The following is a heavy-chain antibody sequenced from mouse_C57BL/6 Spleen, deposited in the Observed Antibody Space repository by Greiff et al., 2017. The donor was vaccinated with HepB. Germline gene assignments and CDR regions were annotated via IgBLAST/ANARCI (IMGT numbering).Heavy chain of an antibody. CDR1: GYTFTDYE. CDR3: TRKDVNYGNYVYFDY. J-gene: IGHJ2*01. V-gene: IGHV1-15*01. Sequence: QVQLKESGAELVRPGASVTLSCKASGYTFTDYEMHWVKQTPVHGLEWIGAIDPETGGTAYNQKFKGKAILTADKSSSTAYMELRSLTSEDSAVYYCTRKDVNYGNYVYFDYWGQGTTLTVSS. D-gene: IGHD2-1*01. CDR2: IDPETGGT.